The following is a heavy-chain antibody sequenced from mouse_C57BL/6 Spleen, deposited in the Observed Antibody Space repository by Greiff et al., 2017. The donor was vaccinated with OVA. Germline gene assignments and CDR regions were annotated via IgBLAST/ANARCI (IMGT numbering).Heavy chain of an antibody. CDR1: GFSLTSYG. D-gene: IGHD1-1*01. Sequence: QVQLQQSGPGLVQPSQSLSITCTVSGFSLTSYGVHWVRQSPGKGLEWLGVIWRGGSTDYNAAFMSRLSITKDNSKSQVFFKMNSLQADDTAIYYCAKSGGFTTVVASYWYFDVWGTGTTVTVSS. J-gene: IGHJ1*03. V-gene: IGHV2-5*01. CDR3: AKSGGFTTVVASYWYFDV. CDR2: IWRGGST.